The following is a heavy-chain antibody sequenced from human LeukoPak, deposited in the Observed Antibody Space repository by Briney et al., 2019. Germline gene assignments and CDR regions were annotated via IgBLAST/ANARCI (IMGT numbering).Heavy chain of an antibody. CDR3: ARDRGWQQIDY. V-gene: IGHV3-7*01. D-gene: IGHD5-24*01. Sequence: GGSLRLSCVASGFTFSSSWMTWVRQAPGMGLERVANIKADGTGKYYVDSVRGRFSISRDNAKNSLYLELNSLRAEDTGVYFCARDRGWQQIDYWGPGTPVTGSS. CDR1: GFTFSSSW. CDR2: IKADGTGK. J-gene: IGHJ4*01.